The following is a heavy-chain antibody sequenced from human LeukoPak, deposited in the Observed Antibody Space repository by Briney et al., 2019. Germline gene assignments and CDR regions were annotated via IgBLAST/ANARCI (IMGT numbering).Heavy chain of an antibody. D-gene: IGHD1-26*01. CDR2: ISAYNGNT. V-gene: IGHV1-18*01. CDR1: GYTFTNHD. J-gene: IGHJ4*02. CDR3: ARDLTIKNKGAGPVGY. Sequence: SVKVSCKASGYTFTNHDINWVRQAPGQGLEWMGWISAYNGNTNYAQKLQGRVTMTTDTSTSTAYMELRSLRSDDTAVYYCARDLTIKNKGAGPVGYWGQGTLVTVSS.